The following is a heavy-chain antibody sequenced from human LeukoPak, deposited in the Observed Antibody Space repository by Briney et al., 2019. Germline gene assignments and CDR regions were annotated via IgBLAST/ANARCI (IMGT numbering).Heavy chain of an antibody. J-gene: IGHJ4*02. D-gene: IGHD3-10*01. CDR1: GYSITSYY. CDR2: INPRDGGT. CDR3: ARVRYGSGSCLDY. V-gene: IGHV1-46*01. Sequence: WASVTVSCKASGYSITSYYMHWVRQAPGQGLDWVGVINPRDGGTTYAQKFQGRVTITRNTSISTAYMELSSLRSEDTAVYYCARVRYGSGSCLDYWGQGTLVTVSS.